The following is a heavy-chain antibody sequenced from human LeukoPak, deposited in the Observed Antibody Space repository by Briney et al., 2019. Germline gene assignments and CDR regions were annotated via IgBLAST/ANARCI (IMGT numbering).Heavy chain of an antibody. D-gene: IGHD3-22*01. V-gene: IGHV3-23*01. CDR1: GFTFSSYV. CDR2: LSGSGDST. J-gene: IGHJ4*02. Sequence: GGSLRLSCAASGFTFSSYVMSWVRQAPGKGLEWVSSLSGSGDSTYYADSVRGRFTISRDNSKNTLYLQMNSLIAEDTAVYYCAKVNYYDSSGCYVPYYFDCWGQGTLVTVSS. CDR3: AKVNYYDSSGCYVPYYFDC.